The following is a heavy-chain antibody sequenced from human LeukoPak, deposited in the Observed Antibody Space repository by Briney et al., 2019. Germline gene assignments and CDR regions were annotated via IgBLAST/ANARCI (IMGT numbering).Heavy chain of an antibody. D-gene: IGHD3-22*01. CDR2: ISSSGSTI. V-gene: IGHV3-48*03. CDR3: ARGFPMIAVAIGGY. J-gene: IGHJ4*02. Sequence: GGSLRLSCAASGFTFSSYEMNWVRQAPGKGLEWVSYISSSGSTIYYADSVKGRFTISRDNAKNSLYLQMNSLRADDTAVYYCARGFPMIAVAIGGYWGQGTLVTVSS. CDR1: GFTFSSYE.